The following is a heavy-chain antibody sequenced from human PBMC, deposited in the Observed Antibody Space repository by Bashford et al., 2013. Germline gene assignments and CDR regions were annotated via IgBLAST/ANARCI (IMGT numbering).Heavy chain of an antibody. Sequence: SGPTLVKPTQTLTLTCTFSGFSLSTTGMRVNWIRQPPGKALEWLARIDWDDDKYYNRSLKTRLTISKDTSRNQVVLTMTNIDPLDTATYYCARIRSFGFSFEYDYWGRGTLVTVSS. J-gene: IGHJ4*02. CDR2: IDWDDDK. CDR1: GFSLSTTGMR. D-gene: IGHD3-10*01. V-gene: IGHV2-70*04. CDR3: ARIRSFGFSFEYDY.